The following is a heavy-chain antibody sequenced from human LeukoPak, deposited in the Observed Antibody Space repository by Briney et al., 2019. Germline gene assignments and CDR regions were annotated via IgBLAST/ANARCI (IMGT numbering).Heavy chain of an antibody. V-gene: IGHV3-23*01. D-gene: IGHD3-10*01. CDR1: GFTFSSYA. Sequence: GGSLRLSCAASGFTFSSYAMSWVRQAPGKGLEWVSAISGSGGSTYYADSVKSRFTISRDNSKNTLYLQMNSLRAEDTAVYYCAKDSDYYGSGSYYGYWGQGTLITVSS. CDR2: ISGSGGST. J-gene: IGHJ4*02. CDR3: AKDSDYYGSGSYYGY.